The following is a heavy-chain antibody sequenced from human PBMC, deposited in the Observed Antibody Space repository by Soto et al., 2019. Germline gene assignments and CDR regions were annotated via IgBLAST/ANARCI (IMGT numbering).Heavy chain of an antibody. CDR3: ARGRYCLTGRCFPNWFDS. J-gene: IGHJ5*01. D-gene: IGHD2-15*01. V-gene: IGHV4-30-4*01. Sequence: SETLSLTCPVSGDSISTVDYFWAWIRQPPGQALEYIGYIYKSATTYYNPSFEGRVAISLDTSKSHFSLNVTSVTAADTAVYFCARGRYCLTGRCFPNWFDSWGQGTLVTVSS. CDR2: IYKSATT. CDR1: GDSISTVDYF.